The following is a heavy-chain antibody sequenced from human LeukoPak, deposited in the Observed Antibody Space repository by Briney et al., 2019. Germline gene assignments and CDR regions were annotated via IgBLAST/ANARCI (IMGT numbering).Heavy chain of an antibody. Sequence: GGSLRLSCAASGFTFSYYPMHWVRQGPGKGLEWVSNIRSSGSTRHYADSVKGRFTISRDNAKNSLYLQMNSLRAEDTAVYYCARHGAPDAFDIWGQGTMVTVSS. J-gene: IGHJ3*02. CDR3: ARHGAPDAFDI. V-gene: IGHV3-48*03. CDR1: GFTFSYYP. D-gene: IGHD4-17*01. CDR2: IRSSGSTR.